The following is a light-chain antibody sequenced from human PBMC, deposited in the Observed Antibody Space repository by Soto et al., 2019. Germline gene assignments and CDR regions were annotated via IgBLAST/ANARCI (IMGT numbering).Light chain of an antibody. CDR3: MQRTHVPIT. V-gene: IGKV2D-29*01. CDR1: QSLLYSDGKTY. CDR2: DVP. J-gene: IGKJ5*01. Sequence: DVVVTQTPLSLSVTPGQPASMSCKSSQSLLYSDGKTYLYWYLQRPGQPPQLLIYDVPNRFSGVPDRFSGSGSGTDFTLKISRVEAEDVGVYYCMQRTHVPITFGQGTRLEIK.